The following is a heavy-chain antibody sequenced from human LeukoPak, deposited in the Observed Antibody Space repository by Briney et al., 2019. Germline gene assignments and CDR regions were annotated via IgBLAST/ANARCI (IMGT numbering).Heavy chain of an antibody. V-gene: IGHV4-59*01. Sequence: PSETLSLTCTVSGDFITAYYWSGIRQPPGKGLEWIGYIYYSGSTNYKPSLKSRVTISVDTSKNQFSLKLSSVTAADTAVYYCARGGYYGSGNDFRFDPWGQGTLVTVSS. CDR3: ARGGYYGSGNDFRFDP. J-gene: IGHJ5*02. CDR2: IYYSGST. D-gene: IGHD3-10*01. CDR1: GDFITAYY.